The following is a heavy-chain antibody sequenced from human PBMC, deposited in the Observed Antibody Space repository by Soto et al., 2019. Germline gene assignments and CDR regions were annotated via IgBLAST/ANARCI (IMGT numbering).Heavy chain of an antibody. J-gene: IGHJ4*02. CDR2: ISWNSGSI. V-gene: IGHV3-9*01. CDR3: AASGIAVVALDY. CDR1: GFTFDDYA. Sequence: SGGSLRLSCAASGFTFDDYAMHWVRQAPGKGLEWVSGISWNSGSIGYADSVKGRFTISRDNAKNSLYLQMNSLRAEDTALYYCAASGIAVVALDYWGQGTLVTVSS. D-gene: IGHD6-19*01.